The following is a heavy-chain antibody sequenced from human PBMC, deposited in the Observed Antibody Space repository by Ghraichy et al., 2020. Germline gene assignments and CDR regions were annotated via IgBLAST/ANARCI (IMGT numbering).Heavy chain of an antibody. CDR1: GGSFSGYY. J-gene: IGHJ6*03. V-gene: IGHV4-34*01. CDR2: INHSGST. CDR3: ARGYPYHYYYYMDV. Sequence: ESLNISCAVYGGSFSGYYWSWIRQPPGKGLEWIGEINHSGSTNYNPSLKSRVTISVDTSKNQFSLKLSSVTAADTAVYYCARGYPYHYYYYMDVWGKGTTVTVSS.